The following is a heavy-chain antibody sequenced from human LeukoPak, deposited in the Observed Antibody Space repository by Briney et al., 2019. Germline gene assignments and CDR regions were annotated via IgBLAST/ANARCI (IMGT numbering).Heavy chain of an antibody. V-gene: IGHV4-39*02. D-gene: IGHD2-8*01. J-gene: IGHJ4*02. Sequence: SETLSLTCTVSGGSISNSSYYWGWIRQPPGKGLEWIGSVFYSGSTYYNPSLKSRVTIYVDKSKNHFSLKLSSVTAADTALYYCARLNTNAYPYFFDYWGQGTLVTVSS. CDR2: VFYSGST. CDR3: ARLNTNAYPYFFDY. CDR1: GGSISNSSYY.